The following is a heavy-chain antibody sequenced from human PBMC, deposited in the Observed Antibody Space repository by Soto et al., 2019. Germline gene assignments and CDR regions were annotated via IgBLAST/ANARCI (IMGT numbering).Heavy chain of an antibody. CDR3: ARVPFTYSSSPTFDY. CDR2: IWDDGSNK. D-gene: IGHD6-6*01. J-gene: IGHJ4*02. CDR1: GFTFSSYG. Sequence: HPGGSLRLSCAASGFTFSSYGMHWVRQAPGKGLEWVAVIWDDGSNKQYADSVKGRFTISRDNSKNMLYLQMNSLGAEDTAVYYCARVPFTYSSSPTFDYWGQGTLVTVSS. V-gene: IGHV3-33*01.